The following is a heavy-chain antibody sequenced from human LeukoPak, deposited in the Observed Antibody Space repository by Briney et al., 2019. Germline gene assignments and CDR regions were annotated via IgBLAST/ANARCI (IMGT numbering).Heavy chain of an antibody. D-gene: IGHD3-10*01. CDR1: GGTFSSYA. J-gene: IGHJ4*02. Sequence: SVKVSCKASGGTFSSYAISWVRQAPGQGLEWMGGIIPIFGTANYAQKFQGRVTITADKSASTAYMELSSLRSEDTAVYYCASQYGSGSYYNTFDYWGQGTLVTVSS. V-gene: IGHV1-69*06. CDR3: ASQYGSGSYYNTFDY. CDR2: IIPIFGTA.